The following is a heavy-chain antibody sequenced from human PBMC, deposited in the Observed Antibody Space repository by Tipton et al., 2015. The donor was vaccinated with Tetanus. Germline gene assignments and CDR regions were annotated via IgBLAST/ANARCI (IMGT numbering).Heavy chain of an antibody. V-gene: IGHV4-59*01. Sequence: TLSLTCTVSGGSISSYYWSWIRQPPGKGLEWIGDIYYSGSTNYNPSLKSRVTISVDTSKNQFSLKLSSVTAADTAVYYCARVQEQLWKFDYWGQGTLVTVSS. CDR3: ARVQEQLWKFDY. CDR2: IYYSGST. J-gene: IGHJ4*02. CDR1: GGSISSYY. D-gene: IGHD6-6*01.